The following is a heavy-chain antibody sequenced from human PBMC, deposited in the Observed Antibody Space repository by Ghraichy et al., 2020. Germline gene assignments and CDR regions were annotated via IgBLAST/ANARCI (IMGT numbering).Heavy chain of an antibody. D-gene: IGHD3-22*01. CDR2: IYYSGST. V-gene: IGHV4-59*01. J-gene: IGHJ3*02. CDR1: GGSISSYY. CDR3: AGAKEYYYDSSGYAFDI. Sequence: SETLSLTCTVSGGSISSYYWSWIRQPPGKGLEWIGYIYYSGSTNYNPSLKSRVTISVDTSKNQFSLKLSSVTAADTAVYYCAGAKEYYYDSSGYAFDIWGQGTMVTVSS.